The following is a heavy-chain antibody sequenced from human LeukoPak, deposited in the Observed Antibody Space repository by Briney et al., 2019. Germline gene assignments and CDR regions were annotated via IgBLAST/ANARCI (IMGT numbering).Heavy chain of an antibody. J-gene: IGHJ4*02. Sequence: SETLSLTRAVYGGSFSGYYWSWIRQPPGKGPEWIGEINHSGSTNYNPSLKSRVTISVDTSKNQFSLKLSSVTAADTAVYYCARVPVGAATGRSVYWGQGTLVTVSS. CDR1: GGSFSGYY. V-gene: IGHV4-34*01. CDR2: INHSGST. D-gene: IGHD6-13*01. CDR3: ARVPVGAATGRSVY.